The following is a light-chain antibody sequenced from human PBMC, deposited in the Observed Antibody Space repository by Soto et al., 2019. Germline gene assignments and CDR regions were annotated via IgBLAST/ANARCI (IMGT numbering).Light chain of an antibody. CDR1: SSDVGYSNY. CDR3: SSYTSSSLYV. CDR2: DVS. J-gene: IGLJ1*01. V-gene: IGLV2-14*01. Sequence: SALTQPASVSGSPGRSITISCTGTSSDVGYSNYVYWYHQLPGKAPKLMIYDVSYRPSGVSNRFSGSKSGSTASLTISGLQAEDEADYYCSSYTSSSLYVFAPGHKV.